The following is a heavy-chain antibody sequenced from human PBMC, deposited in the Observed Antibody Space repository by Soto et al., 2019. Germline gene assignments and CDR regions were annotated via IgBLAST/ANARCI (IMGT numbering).Heavy chain of an antibody. CDR3: ARQIYDSDTGPNFQYYFDS. J-gene: IGHJ4*02. CDR1: GYSFAGYW. V-gene: IGHV5-10-1*01. D-gene: IGHD3-22*01. Sequence: VESLKISCKGSGYSFAGYWITWVRQKPGKGLEWMGLIDPSDSQTYYSPSFRGHVTISVTKSITTVFLQLSSLSPSDTAMYYCARQIYDSDTGPNFQYYFDSWGPGTPVTVSS. CDR2: IDPSDSQT.